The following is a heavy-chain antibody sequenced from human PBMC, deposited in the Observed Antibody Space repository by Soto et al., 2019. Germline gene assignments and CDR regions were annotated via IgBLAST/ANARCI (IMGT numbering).Heavy chain of an antibody. CDR2: IIPIFGTA. CDR1: GGTFSSYA. J-gene: IGHJ6*02. CDR3: AHNTATRNYYYYGMDV. Sequence: SVKVSCKASGGTFSSYAISWVRQAPGQGLEWMGGIIPIFGTANYAQKFQGRVTITADESTSTAYMELSSLRSEDTAVYYCAHNTATRNYYYYGMDVWGQGTTVTVSS. V-gene: IGHV1-69*13. D-gene: IGHD4-17*01.